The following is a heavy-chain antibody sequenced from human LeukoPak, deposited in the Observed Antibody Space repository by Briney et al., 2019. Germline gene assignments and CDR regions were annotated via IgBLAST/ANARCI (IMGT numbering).Heavy chain of an antibody. Sequence: SVKVSCKASGGTFSSYAISWVRQAPGQGLEWMGGIIPIFGTANYAQKFQGRVTITADESTSTAYMELSSLRYEDTAVYYCARLSSIAARGEWFDPWGQGTLVTVSS. CDR2: IIPIFGTA. D-gene: IGHD6-6*01. CDR1: GGTFSSYA. CDR3: ARLSSIAARGEWFDP. V-gene: IGHV1-69*13. J-gene: IGHJ5*02.